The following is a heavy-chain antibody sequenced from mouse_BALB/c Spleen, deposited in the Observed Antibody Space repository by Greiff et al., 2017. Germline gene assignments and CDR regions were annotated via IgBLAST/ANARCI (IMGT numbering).Heavy chain of an antibody. V-gene: IGHV1-80*01. J-gene: IGHJ4*01. CDR2: IYPGDGST. CDR1: GYAFSSYW. Sequence: VKLQESGAELVRPGSSVKISCKASGYAFSSYWMNWVKQRPGQGLEWIGQIYPGDGSTKYNEKFKGKTTLTADKSSSTAYMLLSSLTSEDSAIYFCARGDGYSAMDYWGQGTSVTVSS. CDR3: ARGDGYSAMDY. D-gene: IGHD2-3*01.